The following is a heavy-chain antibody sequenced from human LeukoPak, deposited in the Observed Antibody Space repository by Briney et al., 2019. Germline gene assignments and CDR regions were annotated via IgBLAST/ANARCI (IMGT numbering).Heavy chain of an antibody. J-gene: IGHJ4*02. CDR3: ARGLYYGSGSPIDY. Sequence: GRSLRLSCAASGFIFSTYGLHWVRQAPGNGPEWAAVIWDDGSEKYYADSVKGRFTISRDNSKKTLYMQMNSLRAEDTALYYCARGLYYGSGSPIDYWGQGTLVTVSS. CDR2: IWDDGSEK. D-gene: IGHD3-10*01. V-gene: IGHV3-33*01. CDR1: GFIFSTYG.